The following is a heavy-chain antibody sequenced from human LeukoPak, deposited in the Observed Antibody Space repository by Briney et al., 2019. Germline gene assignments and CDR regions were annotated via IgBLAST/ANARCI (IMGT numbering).Heavy chain of an antibody. CDR1: GGSFRGYY. CDR3: ARQRPLIVVVVAANWFDP. V-gene: IGHV4-34*01. Sequence: SETLFLTCAVYGGSFRGYYWSWIRQPPGKGLEWIGEINHSGSTNYNPSLKSRVTISVDTSKNQFSLKLSSVTAADTAVYYCARQRPLIVVVVAANWFDPWGQGTLVTVSS. J-gene: IGHJ5*02. CDR2: INHSGST. D-gene: IGHD2-15*01.